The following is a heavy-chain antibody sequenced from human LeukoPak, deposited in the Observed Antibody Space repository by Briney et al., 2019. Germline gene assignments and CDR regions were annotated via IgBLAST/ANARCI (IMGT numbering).Heavy chain of an antibody. D-gene: IGHD3-3*01. V-gene: IGHV1-8*01. CDR3: ARGDYDFWSGILSARWFDP. Sequence: ASVKVSCKASGYTFTSYDINWVRQATGQGLEWMGWTNPNSGNTGYAQKFQGRVTMTRNTSISTAYMELSSLRSEDTAVYYCARGDYDFWSGILSARWFDPWGQGTLVTVSS. J-gene: IGHJ5*02. CDR1: GYTFTSYD. CDR2: TNPNSGNT.